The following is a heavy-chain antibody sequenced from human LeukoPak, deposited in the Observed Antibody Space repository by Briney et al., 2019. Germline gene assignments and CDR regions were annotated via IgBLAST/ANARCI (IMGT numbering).Heavy chain of an antibody. CDR3: ARWIAAAGNDAFDI. V-gene: IGHV4-59*01. CDR2: IYYSGST. Sequence: TSETLSLTCTVSGGSISSYYWSWIRQPPGKGLEWIGYIYYSGSTNYNPSLKSRVTISVDTSKNQFSLKLSSVTAADTAVYYCARWIAAAGNDAFDIWGQGTMVTVSS. D-gene: IGHD6-13*01. CDR1: GGSISSYY. J-gene: IGHJ3*02.